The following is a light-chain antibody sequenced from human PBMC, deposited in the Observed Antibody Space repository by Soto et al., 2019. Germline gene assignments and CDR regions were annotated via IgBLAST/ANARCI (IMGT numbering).Light chain of an antibody. V-gene: IGLV1-44*01. CDR1: SSNIGSNS. Sequence: QSVLTQPPSASGTPGQRVTISCSGSSSNIGSNSVNWYQQLPGTAPKLLIYSNDRRPSGVPDRFSGSKSGTSASLAISGLQSEDEADYYCAAWDDSLNVYVFGTGTKVTVL. CDR3: AAWDDSLNVYV. CDR2: SND. J-gene: IGLJ1*01.